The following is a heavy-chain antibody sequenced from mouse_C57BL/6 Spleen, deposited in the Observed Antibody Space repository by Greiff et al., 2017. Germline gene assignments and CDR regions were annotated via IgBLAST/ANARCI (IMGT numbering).Heavy chain of an antibody. CDR1: GYAFSSSW. V-gene: IGHV1-82*01. CDR2: IYPGDGDT. J-gene: IGHJ4*01. Sequence: QVQLQQSGPELVKPGASVKISCKASGYAFSSSWMNWVKQRPGKGLEWIGRIYPGDGDTNYNGKFKGKATLTADKSSSTAYMQLSSLTSEDSAVYFCARHYYGSSNYAMDYWGQGTSVTVSS. D-gene: IGHD1-1*01. CDR3: ARHYYGSSNYAMDY.